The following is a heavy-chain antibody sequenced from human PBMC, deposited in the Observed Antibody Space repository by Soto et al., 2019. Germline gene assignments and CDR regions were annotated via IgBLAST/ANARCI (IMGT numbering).Heavy chain of an antibody. CDR2: INAGNGNT. CDR1: GYTFTSYA. Sequence: QVQLVQSGAEVKKPGASVKVSCKASGYTFTSYAMHWVRQAPGQRLEWMGWINAGNGNTKYSQKFQGRVTITRDTSASTAYMELSSLRSEDTAVYYCASGDGVSAVAGTGYFQHWGQGTLVTVSS. D-gene: IGHD6-19*01. J-gene: IGHJ1*01. CDR3: ASGDGVSAVAGTGYFQH. V-gene: IGHV1-3*01.